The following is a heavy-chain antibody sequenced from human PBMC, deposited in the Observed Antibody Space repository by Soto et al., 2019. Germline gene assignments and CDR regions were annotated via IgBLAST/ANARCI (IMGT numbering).Heavy chain of an antibody. CDR3: AKEGNGVGTYYYDSSGYFH. Sequence: GGSLRLSCAASGFTFSSYAMSWVRQAPGKGLEWVSAISGSGGSTYYADSVKGRFTISRDNSKNTLYLQMNSLRAEETAVYYCAKEGNGVGTYYYDSSGYFHWGQGTLVTVSS. D-gene: IGHD3-22*01. J-gene: IGHJ4*02. V-gene: IGHV3-23*01. CDR2: ISGSGGST. CDR1: GFTFSSYA.